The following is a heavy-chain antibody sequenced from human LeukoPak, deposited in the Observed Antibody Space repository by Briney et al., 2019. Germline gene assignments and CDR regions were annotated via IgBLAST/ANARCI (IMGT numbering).Heavy chain of an antibody. J-gene: IGHJ4*02. Sequence: ASVKVSCKASEDTFSNYAISWVRQAPGQGLEWMGRISAYNGNTNYAQKLQGRVTMTTDTSTSTAYMELRSLRSDDTAVYYCARVRPVVLPSDYWGQGTLVTVSS. CDR1: EDTFSNYA. CDR2: ISAYNGNT. V-gene: IGHV1-18*01. D-gene: IGHD2-15*01. CDR3: ARVRPVVLPSDY.